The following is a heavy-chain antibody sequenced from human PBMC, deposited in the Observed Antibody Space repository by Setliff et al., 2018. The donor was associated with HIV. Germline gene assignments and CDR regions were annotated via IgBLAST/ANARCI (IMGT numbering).Heavy chain of an antibody. CDR3: ARISVASRYNSDMDV. Sequence: PGGSLRLSCEASGFIFTTYGMHWVRQAPGKGLGWVAFIRSDETNKYYSDSVKGRFTISRDTSKNTLLLQINSLSPEDTAVDYCARISVASRYNSDMDVWGKGTTVTVSS. D-gene: IGHD5-12*01. CDR2: IRSDETNK. J-gene: IGHJ6*03. V-gene: IGHV3-30*02. CDR1: GFIFTTYG.